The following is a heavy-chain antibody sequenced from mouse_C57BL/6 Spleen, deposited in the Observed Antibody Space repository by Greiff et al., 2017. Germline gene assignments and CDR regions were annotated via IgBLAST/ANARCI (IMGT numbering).Heavy chain of an antibody. D-gene: IGHD2-2*01. V-gene: IGHV1-69*01. CDR2: IDPSDSYT. CDR1: GYTFTSYW. Sequence: QVQLQQPGAELVMPGASVKLSCKASGYTFTSYWMHWVKQRPGQGLEWIGEIDPSDSYTNYNQKFKGQSTLTVDKSSTTAYLQLSSLTSEDSAVXYCARRGLCDYFDYWGQGTTLTVSS. CDR3: ARRGLCDYFDY. J-gene: IGHJ2*01.